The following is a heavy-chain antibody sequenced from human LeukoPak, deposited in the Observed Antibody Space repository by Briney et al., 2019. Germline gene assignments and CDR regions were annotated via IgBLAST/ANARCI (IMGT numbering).Heavy chain of an antibody. Sequence: GGSPRLSCAASGFTFSSYSMNWVRQAPGKGLEWVSYISSSSSTIYYADSVKGRFTISRDNAKNSLYLQMNSLRAEDTAVYYCARDRQDSGYDMYAFDIWGQGTMVTVSS. J-gene: IGHJ3*02. CDR1: GFTFSSYS. V-gene: IGHV3-48*01. CDR2: ISSSSSTI. D-gene: IGHD5-12*01. CDR3: ARDRQDSGYDMYAFDI.